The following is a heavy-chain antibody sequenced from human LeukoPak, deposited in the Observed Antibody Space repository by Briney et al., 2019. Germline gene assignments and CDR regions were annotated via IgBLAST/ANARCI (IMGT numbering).Heavy chain of an antibody. V-gene: IGHV3-13*01. Sequence: GGSLRLSCAASGFTFSSYDMHWVRQATGKGLEWVSAIGTAGDTYYPGSVKGRFTISRENAKNSLYLQMNSLRAGDTAVYYCARGRGAAPMGPSAYMDVWGKGTTVTVSS. CDR1: GFTFSSYD. CDR2: IGTAGDT. CDR3: ARGRGAAPMGPSAYMDV. J-gene: IGHJ6*03. D-gene: IGHD3-10*01.